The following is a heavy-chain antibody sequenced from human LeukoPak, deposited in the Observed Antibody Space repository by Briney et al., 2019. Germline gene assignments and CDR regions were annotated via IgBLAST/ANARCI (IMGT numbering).Heavy chain of an antibody. CDR2: TGGYSGDK. CDR1: GYTFTDYY. V-gene: IGHV1-18*01. Sequence: ASVKVSCKASGYTFTDYYIYWVRQAPGQGLEWMGWTGGYSGDKNYAQKLQDRVTMTTDTSTGTAYMELRSLKSDDTAMYYCATSTGNYLRAWGQGTLVTVSS. CDR3: ATSTGNYLRA. J-gene: IGHJ5*02. D-gene: IGHD1-26*01.